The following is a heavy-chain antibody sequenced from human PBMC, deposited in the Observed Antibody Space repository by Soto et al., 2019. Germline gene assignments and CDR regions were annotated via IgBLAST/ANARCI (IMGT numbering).Heavy chain of an antibody. Sequence: LSLPCTVSGGSLSSHYWSWIRQPPGKGLEWIGYIYYSGFTDCNPSLKSRVTISEDTSKNQFSLRLTSVTAADTAVYYCARDQNSSGYLDYWGQGILVTVSS. J-gene: IGHJ4*02. CDR2: IYYSGFT. CDR3: ARDQNSSGYLDY. CDR1: GGSLSSHY. V-gene: IGHV4-59*11. D-gene: IGHD3-22*01.